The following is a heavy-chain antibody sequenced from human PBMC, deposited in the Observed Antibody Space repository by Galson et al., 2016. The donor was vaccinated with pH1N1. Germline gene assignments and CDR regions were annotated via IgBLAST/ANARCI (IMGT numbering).Heavy chain of an antibody. CDR1: GLTFSSYA. D-gene: IGHD6-6*01. Sequence: SLRLSCAASGLTFSSYAMHWVRQAPGRGLEWVSTITGSGGSTYYPDSVKGRFTISRDNSKNTLYLQMNSLRAEDTAVYHCAKAYSRSSGYDFEYWGQGALVTVSS. CDR2: ITGSGGST. CDR3: AKAYSRSSGYDFEY. J-gene: IGHJ4*02. V-gene: IGHV3-23*01.